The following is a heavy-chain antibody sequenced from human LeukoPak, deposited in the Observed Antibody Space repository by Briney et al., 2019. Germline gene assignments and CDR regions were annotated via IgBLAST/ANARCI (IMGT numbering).Heavy chain of an antibody. J-gene: IGHJ4*03. Sequence: SETLSLTCAVYGGSFSGYYWSWIRQPPGKGLEWIGEINHSGSTNYNPSLKSRVTISVDTSQNQFSLKLSSVTAADTAVHYCARGRAPITMVRGVTFDYWGHGTLVTVSS. D-gene: IGHD3-10*01. CDR2: INHSGST. CDR1: GGSFSGYY. V-gene: IGHV4-34*01. CDR3: ARGRAPITMVRGVTFDY.